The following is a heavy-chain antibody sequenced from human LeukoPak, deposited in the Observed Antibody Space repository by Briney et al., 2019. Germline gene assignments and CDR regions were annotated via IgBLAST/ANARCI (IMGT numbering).Heavy chain of an antibody. Sequence: SETLSLTCAVYGGSFSGYYWSWIRQPPGKGLEWIGEINHSGSNYYNPSLKSRVPIPVDTSKNQFSLKLSSVTAADTAVYYCARGQILEKPPCDYWGKETVVTVSS. V-gene: IGHV4-34*01. J-gene: IGHJ4*02. CDR1: GGSFSGYY. CDR3: ARGQILEKPPCDY. CDR2: INHSGSN. D-gene: IGHD2/OR15-2a*01.